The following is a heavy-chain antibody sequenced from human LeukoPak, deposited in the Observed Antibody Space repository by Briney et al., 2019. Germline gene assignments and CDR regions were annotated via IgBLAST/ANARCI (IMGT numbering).Heavy chain of an antibody. Sequence: GGSLRLSCAATGLTVSSNFMSWVRQAPGKGLEWDSVIYGGGSTYYADSVKGRFTISRDTPKNTLYLQMNSLRVEDTAVYYCAREVRDGSTTYYFDYWGQGTLVTVSS. CDR1: GLTVSSNF. D-gene: IGHD5-24*01. J-gene: IGHJ4*02. CDR3: AREVRDGSTTYYFDY. V-gene: IGHV3-53*01. CDR2: IYGGGST.